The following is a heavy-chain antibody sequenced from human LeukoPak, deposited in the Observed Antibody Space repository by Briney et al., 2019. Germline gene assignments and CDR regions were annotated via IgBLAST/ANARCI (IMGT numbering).Heavy chain of an antibody. CDR1: GFTVSSNY. CDR3: ARNYDFWSARRIYYFDY. Sequence: SGGSLRLSCAASGFTVSSNYMSWVRQALGKGLEWVAFIRYDGSNKYYADSVKGRFTISRDNSKNTLYLQMNSLRAEDTAVYYCARNYDFWSARRIYYFDYWGQGTLVTVSS. V-gene: IGHV3-30*02. D-gene: IGHD3-3*01. J-gene: IGHJ4*02. CDR2: IRYDGSNK.